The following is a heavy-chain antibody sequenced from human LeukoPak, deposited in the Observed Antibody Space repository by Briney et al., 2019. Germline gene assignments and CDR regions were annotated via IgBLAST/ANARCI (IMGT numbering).Heavy chain of an antibody. D-gene: IGHD3-16*01. J-gene: IGHJ4*02. V-gene: IGHV5-51*01. CDR2: IYPGDSDT. Sequence: GESLKISCKDSGYSFTSYWIGWVRQMPGEGLEWMGIIYPGDSDTRYSPSFQGQVTISADKSISTAYLQWSSLKASDTAMYYCARHYYDYVWGSYGIDYWGQGTLVTVSS. CDR1: GYSFTSYW. CDR3: ARHYYDYVWGSYGIDY.